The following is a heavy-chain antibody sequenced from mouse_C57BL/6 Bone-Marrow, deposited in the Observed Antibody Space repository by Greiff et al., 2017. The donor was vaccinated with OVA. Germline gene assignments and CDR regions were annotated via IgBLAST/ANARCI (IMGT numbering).Heavy chain of an antibody. CDR1: GYTFTDYY. D-gene: IGHD5-2*01. J-gene: IGHJ2*01. CDR3: ASERRNNYDYFDY. Sequence: VQLQQSGPVLVKPGASVKMSCKASGYTFTDYYMNWVKQSPGKSLEWIGVINPYNGGTSYNQKFTGKATLTVDKSSSTAYMELNSLTSEDTAVYYCASERRNNYDYFDYWGQGTTLTVSS. V-gene: IGHV1-19*01. CDR2: INPYNGGT.